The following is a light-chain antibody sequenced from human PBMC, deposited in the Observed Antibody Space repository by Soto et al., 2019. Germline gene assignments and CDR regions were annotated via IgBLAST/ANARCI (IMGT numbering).Light chain of an antibody. J-gene: IGKJ1*01. V-gene: IGKV1-5*03. Sequence: QMKQSPSTLAAYMGDRVTITCRASQNINAWLSWHQQKPGKAPKLLIYAASTLQSGVPLRFSGTGSGTEFTITISSLQPDDFATYYCQQYHSYSTFGQGTKVDIK. CDR2: AAS. CDR3: QQYHSYST. CDR1: QNINAW.